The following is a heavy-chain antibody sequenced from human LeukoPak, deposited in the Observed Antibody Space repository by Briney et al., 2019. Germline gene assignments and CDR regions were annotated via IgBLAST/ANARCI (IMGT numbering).Heavy chain of an antibody. CDR1: GFSFSGYD. CDR2: ISSSGSAT. Sequence: SGGSLRLSCAVSGFSFSGYDMNWVRQAPGKGLEWISYISSSGSATYYADSVKGRFIISRDNAKHSLYLQMNSLRAEDTAVYYCAREMEFTGYDFGLDYWGQGTLVTVSS. V-gene: IGHV3-48*03. J-gene: IGHJ4*02. D-gene: IGHD3-3*01. CDR3: AREMEFTGYDFGLDY.